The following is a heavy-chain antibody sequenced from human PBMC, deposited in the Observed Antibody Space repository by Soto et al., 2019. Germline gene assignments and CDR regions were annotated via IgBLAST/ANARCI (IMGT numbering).Heavy chain of an antibody. V-gene: IGHV1-69*05. CDR2: IIPIFGTA. Sequence: GASVKVSCKASGGTFSSYAISWVRQAPGQGLEWMGGIIPIFGTANYAQKFQGRVTMTTDTSTTTAYMELRNLRSDDTAVYYCVREVEEVGVISFGYWGQGTLVTVSS. D-gene: IGHD1-26*01. J-gene: IGHJ4*02. CDR3: VREVEEVGVISFGY. CDR1: GGTFSSYA.